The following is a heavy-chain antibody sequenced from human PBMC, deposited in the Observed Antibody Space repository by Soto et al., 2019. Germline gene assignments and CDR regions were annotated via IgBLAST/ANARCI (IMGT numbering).Heavy chain of an antibody. V-gene: IGHV1-18*01. CDR3: ARDSSSSGYYYGMDV. Sequence: QVHLVQSGAEVKKPGASVKVSCKASNETLTTYGISWVRQAPGQGLEWMGWVSGYSGHSSSAQEFQDRVIMTTDTSTKTAYMELRSLTSDDSAVYFCARDSSSSGYYYGMDVWGQGTTVTVSS. J-gene: IGHJ6*02. CDR2: VSGYSGHS. CDR1: NETLTTYG. D-gene: IGHD6-6*01.